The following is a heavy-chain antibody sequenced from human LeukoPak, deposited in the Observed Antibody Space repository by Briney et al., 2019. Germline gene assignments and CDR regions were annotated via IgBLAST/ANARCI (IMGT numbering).Heavy chain of an antibody. CDR2: INHSGST. CDR3: ARGRSSSCDY. V-gene: IGHV4-34*01. Sequence: SETLSLTCTVSGGSISGYYWSWIRQPPGKGPEWIGEINHSGSTNYNPSLKSRVTISVDTSKNQFSLKLSSVTAADTAVYHCARGRSSSCDYWGQGTLVTVSS. CDR1: GGSISGYY. D-gene: IGHD6-13*01. J-gene: IGHJ4*02.